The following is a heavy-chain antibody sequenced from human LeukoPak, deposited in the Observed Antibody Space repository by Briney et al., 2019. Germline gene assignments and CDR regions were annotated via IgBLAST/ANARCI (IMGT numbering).Heavy chain of an antibody. V-gene: IGHV3-53*01. Sequence: PGGSLRLSCAASGFTFSSYWMSWVRQAPGKGREWVSVIYSGGSTYYADSVKGRFTISRDNSKNTLYLQMNSLRAEDTAVYYCARITYYYDSSGYPRFDYWGQGTLVTVSS. D-gene: IGHD3-22*01. CDR2: IYSGGST. CDR1: GFTFSSYW. CDR3: ARITYYYDSSGYPRFDY. J-gene: IGHJ4*02.